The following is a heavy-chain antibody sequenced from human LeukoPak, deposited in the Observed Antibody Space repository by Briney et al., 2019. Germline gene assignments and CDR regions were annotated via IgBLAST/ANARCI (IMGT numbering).Heavy chain of an antibody. J-gene: IGHJ4*02. Sequence: PSETLSLTCAVSGASITNYYWNWIRQPPGKGLEWIAYISNSGSIDYNPSLRSRVTISLDTSKNQFSLRLSSVTAADTAVYFCAIDRQQQLVFDYWGRGTLVTVSS. V-gene: IGHV4-59*01. CDR2: ISNSGSI. CDR3: AIDRQQQLVFDY. D-gene: IGHD6-13*01. CDR1: GASITNYY.